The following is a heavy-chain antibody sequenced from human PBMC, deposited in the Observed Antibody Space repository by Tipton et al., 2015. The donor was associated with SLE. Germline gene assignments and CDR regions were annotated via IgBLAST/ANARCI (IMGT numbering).Heavy chain of an antibody. J-gene: IGHJ5*02. CDR1: GVSISSYY. CDR3: AREDYRYNWNYRNWFDP. D-gene: IGHD1-7*01. V-gene: IGHV4-4*08. CDR2: IYPSGGT. Sequence: TLSLTCTVSGVSISSYYWSWIRQLPGKGLEWIGYIYPSGGTNYNPSLKSRVTISVDTSKNQFSLKLSSVTAADTAVYYCAREDYRYNWNYRNWFDPWGQGTLVTVSS.